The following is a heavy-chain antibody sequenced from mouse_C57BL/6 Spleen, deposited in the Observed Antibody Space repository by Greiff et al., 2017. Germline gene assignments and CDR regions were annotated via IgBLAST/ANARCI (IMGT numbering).Heavy chain of an antibody. CDR3: ASCYYDDVYAVDG. CDR2: IYPNNGGT. Sequence: EVQLQQSGPELVKPGASVKISCKASGYTFTDYYMNWVKQSPGKSLEWIGDIYPNNGGTSYNQKFKCKATLTVDKSSSTAYMELRSLTSEDSAVYYCASCYYDDVYAVDGWGQGTSVTVSS. D-gene: IGHD2-4*01. CDR1: GYTFTDYY. J-gene: IGHJ4*01. V-gene: IGHV1-26*01.